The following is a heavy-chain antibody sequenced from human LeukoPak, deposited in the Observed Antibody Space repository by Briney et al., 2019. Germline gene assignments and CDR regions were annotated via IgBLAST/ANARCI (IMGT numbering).Heavy chain of an antibody. J-gene: IGHJ5*02. CDR1: GDSINNYY. CDR3: ARGSNWLDP. Sequence: SETLSLICNVPGDSINNYYWSWVRQPPGKGLEWIGYIYYSGSSNYNPTLKSRVTISKDPSKKQVALKLTSVTAADTAVYYCARGSNWLDPWGQGTLVSVS. CDR2: IYYSGSS. V-gene: IGHV4-59*01.